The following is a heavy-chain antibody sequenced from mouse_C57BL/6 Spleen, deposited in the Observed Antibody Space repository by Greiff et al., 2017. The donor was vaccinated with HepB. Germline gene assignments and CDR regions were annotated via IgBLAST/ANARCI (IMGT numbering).Heavy chain of an antibody. D-gene: IGHD1-1*01. CDR3: ARKTTVLALDY. V-gene: IGHV1-64*01. J-gene: IGHJ2*01. Sequence: QVQLKQPGAELVKPGASVKLSCKASGYTFTSYWMHWVKQRPGQGLEWIGMIHPNSGSTNYNEKFKSKATLTVDKSSSTAYMQLSSLTSEDSAVYYCARKTTVLALDYWGQGTTLTVSS. CDR2: IHPNSGST. CDR1: GYTFTSYW.